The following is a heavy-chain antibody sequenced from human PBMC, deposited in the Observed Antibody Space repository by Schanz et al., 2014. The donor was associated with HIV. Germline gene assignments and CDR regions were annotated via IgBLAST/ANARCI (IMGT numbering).Heavy chain of an antibody. CDR1: GFTLSSYW. J-gene: IGHJ5*02. Sequence: EVQLVESGGGLVQPGGSLRLSCAASGFTLSSYWMSWVRQTPDKGLEWVSSISGNGDSAYYADSVKGRFTISRDNSRNALYLHMNSLRADDTAIYYCVKAYSSGFSGAGSWGQGALVTVSS. CDR3: VKAYSSGFSGAGS. V-gene: IGHV3-23*04. D-gene: IGHD5-18*01. CDR2: ISGNGDSA.